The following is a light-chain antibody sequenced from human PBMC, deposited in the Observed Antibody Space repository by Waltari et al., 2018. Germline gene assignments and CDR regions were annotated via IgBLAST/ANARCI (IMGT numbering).Light chain of an antibody. J-gene: IGKJ1*01. V-gene: IGKV3-20*01. CDR2: DAS. Sequence: SCRASQGVGRTLAWYQQRPGQAPSLLIYDASRRATAIPDRFSGSGSGTDFSFTISRLEPEDFAVYYCQKYGTRPATFGQGTKVEVK. CDR1: QGVGRT. CDR3: QKYGTRPAT.